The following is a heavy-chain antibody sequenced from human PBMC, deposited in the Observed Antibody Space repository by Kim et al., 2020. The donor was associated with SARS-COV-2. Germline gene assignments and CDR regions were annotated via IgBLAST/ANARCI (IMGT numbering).Heavy chain of an antibody. Sequence: GGSLRLSCAASGFTFSSYSMNWARQAPGKGLEWVSYISSSSSTIYYADSVNGRFTISRDNAKNSLYLQMNSLRAEDTAVYYCASGGGSSWYFKSYYYSMDVWGEGTTVTVSS. D-gene: IGHD6-13*01. J-gene: IGHJ6*02. V-gene: IGHV3-48*04. CDR3: ASGGGSSWYFKSYYYSMDV. CDR1: GFTFSSYS. CDR2: ISSSSSTI.